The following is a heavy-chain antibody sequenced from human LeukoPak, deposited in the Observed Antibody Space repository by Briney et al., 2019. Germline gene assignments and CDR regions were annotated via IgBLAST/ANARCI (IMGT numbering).Heavy chain of an antibody. CDR2: IYSAGAT. CDR1: GFTVSDNY. J-gene: IGHJ4*02. D-gene: IGHD6-13*01. CDR3: AKTRPLDSSSWSHGDY. V-gene: IGHV3-53*01. Sequence: PGGSLRLSCAASGFTVSDNYMTWVRQAPGKGLEWVSSIYSAGATHYAESVKGRFTISRDNSKNTLYLQMNSLRAEDTAVYYCAKTRPLDSSSWSHGDYWGQGTLVTVSS.